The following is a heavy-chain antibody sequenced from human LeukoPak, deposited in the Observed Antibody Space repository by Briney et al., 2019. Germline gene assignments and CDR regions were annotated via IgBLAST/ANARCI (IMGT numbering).Heavy chain of an antibody. Sequence: PSETLSLTCTVSSGSISTFYWNWIRQPPGKGLEWIGYIYYSGSTNYNPSLRSRVTIFVDTSKNQFSLTLTSVTAADTAVYYCARGRFGSPSSFDYWGQGHLVTVSS. D-gene: IGHD6-6*01. CDR1: SGSISTFY. CDR2: IYYSGST. V-gene: IGHV4-59*01. CDR3: ARGRFGSPSSFDY. J-gene: IGHJ4*02.